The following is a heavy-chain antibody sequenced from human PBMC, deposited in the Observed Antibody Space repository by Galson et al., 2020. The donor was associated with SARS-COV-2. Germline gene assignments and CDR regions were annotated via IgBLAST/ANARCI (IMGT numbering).Heavy chain of an antibody. CDR3: ARGRTVTTFYYYYYGMDV. Sequence: SQASETLSLTCAVYGGSFSDYYWSWIRQSPGRGLEWIGEITHSGSTSYNPSLKSRVTISVDTSKNQFSLKLSSVTAADTAVYYCARGRTVTTFYYYYYGMDVWGQGTTVTVSS. CDR1: GGSFSDYY. J-gene: IGHJ6*02. V-gene: IGHV4-34*01. CDR2: ITHSGST. D-gene: IGHD4-17*01.